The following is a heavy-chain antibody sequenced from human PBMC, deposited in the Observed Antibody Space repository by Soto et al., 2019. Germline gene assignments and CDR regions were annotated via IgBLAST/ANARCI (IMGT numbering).Heavy chain of an antibody. CDR2: INAYNGNT. J-gene: IGHJ4*02. CDR1: GSTFTSYG. D-gene: IGHD6-19*01. CDR3: ARDPVAGTYFDY. V-gene: IGHV1-18*01. Sequence: ASVKVSCQASGSTFTSYGISWVRQAPGQGLEWMGWINAYNGNTNYAQKLQGRVTMTTDTSTSTAYMELRSLRSDDTAVYYCARDPVAGTYFDYWGQGTLVTVSS.